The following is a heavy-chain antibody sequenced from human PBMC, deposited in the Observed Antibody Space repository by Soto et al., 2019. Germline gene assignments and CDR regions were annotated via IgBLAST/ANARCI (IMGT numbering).Heavy chain of an antibody. Sequence: QVPLVQSGAEVKKPGASVKVSCKASGYTFTGYYMHWVRQAPGQGLEWMGWINPNSGGTNYAQKFQGWVTMTRDTSISTAYMELSRLRSDDTAVYYCARADPLYSSGWYDYGMDVWGQGTTVTVSS. CDR2: INPNSGGT. CDR3: ARADPLYSSGWYDYGMDV. D-gene: IGHD6-19*01. CDR1: GYTFTGYY. J-gene: IGHJ6*02. V-gene: IGHV1-2*04.